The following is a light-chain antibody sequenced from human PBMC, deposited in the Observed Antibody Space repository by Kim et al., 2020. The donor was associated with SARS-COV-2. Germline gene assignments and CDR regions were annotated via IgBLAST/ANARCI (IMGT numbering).Light chain of an antibody. CDR2: EVT. J-gene: IGLJ3*02. Sequence: QSALTQHASVSGSPGQSITISCTGTSSDVGSYNLVSWYQQDPGKAPKLMIYEVTKRPSGVSNRFSGSKSGNTASLTISGLQAEDETDYYCWSYADSRTNWVFGGGTQLTVL. CDR1: SSDVGSYNL. CDR3: WSYADSRTNWV. V-gene: IGLV2-23*02.